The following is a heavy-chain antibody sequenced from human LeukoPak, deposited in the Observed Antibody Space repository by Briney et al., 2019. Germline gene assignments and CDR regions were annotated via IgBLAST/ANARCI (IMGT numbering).Heavy chain of an antibody. J-gene: IGHJ5*01. D-gene: IGHD4/OR15-4a*01. CDR2: INHSGST. CDR3: VRHDGRGGATMGAFDS. V-gene: IGHV4-34*01. CDR1: GGSFSGYY. Sequence: SETLSLTCAVYGGSFSGYYWSWIRQPPGKGLEWIGEINHSGSTNYNPSLTSRVTISVDTSKNQFSLKLSSVTAADTAVYYCVRHDGRGGATMGAFDSWGQGSLVTVSS.